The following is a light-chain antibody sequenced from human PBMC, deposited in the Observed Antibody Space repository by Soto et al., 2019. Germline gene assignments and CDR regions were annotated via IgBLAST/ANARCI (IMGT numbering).Light chain of an antibody. CDR1: QSVSSSSY. V-gene: IGKV3-20*01. J-gene: IGKJ2*01. CDR3: RQYGSSPSYT. Sequence: EIVLTQSPGTLSLSPGERATLSCRASQSVSSSSYLAWYQQKPGQAPRLLISGASSRATGIPDRFSGSGSATDFSLTISRLEPEDFAVYYCRQYGSSPSYTFGQGTKLEIK. CDR2: GAS.